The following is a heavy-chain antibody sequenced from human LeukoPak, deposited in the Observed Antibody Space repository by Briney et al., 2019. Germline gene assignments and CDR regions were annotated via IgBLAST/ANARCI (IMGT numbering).Heavy chain of an antibody. J-gene: IGHJ6*03. V-gene: IGHV3-23*01. CDR3: ASRKTYYDILTGYYYMDV. CDR2: ISGSGGST. D-gene: IGHD3-9*01. Sequence: PGGSLRLSCAAYGFTFSSYAMSWVRQAPGKGLVWGSAISGSGGSTYYADSVKGRFTISRDNSKNTLYLQMNSLRAEDTAVYYCASRKTYYDILTGYYYMDVWGKGTTVTVSS. CDR1: GFTFSSYA.